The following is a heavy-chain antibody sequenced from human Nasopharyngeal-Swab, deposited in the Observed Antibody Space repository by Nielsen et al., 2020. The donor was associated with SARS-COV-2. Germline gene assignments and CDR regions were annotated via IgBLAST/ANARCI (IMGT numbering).Heavy chain of an antibody. CDR2: IYPGDTDT. CDR3: ARPYDSSGYHDAFDI. J-gene: IGHJ3*02. D-gene: IGHD3-22*01. Sequence: GESLKISCKGSGYSFTSYWIGWVRQMPGKGLEWMGIIYPGDTDTRYSTSVQGQVTISADKSISTAYLQWSSLKASDTAMYYCARPYDSSGYHDAFDIWGQGTMVTVSS. CDR1: GYSFTSYW. V-gene: IGHV5-51*01.